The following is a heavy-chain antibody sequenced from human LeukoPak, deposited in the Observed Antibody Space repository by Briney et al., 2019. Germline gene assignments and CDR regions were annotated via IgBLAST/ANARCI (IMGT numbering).Heavy chain of an antibody. D-gene: IGHD3-22*01. CDR3: ARDPTYYDSRRGAFDI. V-gene: IGHV3-23*01. CDR1: GGSISSSSYY. Sequence: ETLSLTCTVSGGSISSSSYYWGWIRQPPGKGLEWVSAISGSGGSTYYADSVKGRFTISRDNSKNTLYLQMNSLRVEDTAVYYCARDPTYYDSRRGAFDIWGQGTMVTVSS. CDR2: ISGSGGST. J-gene: IGHJ3*02.